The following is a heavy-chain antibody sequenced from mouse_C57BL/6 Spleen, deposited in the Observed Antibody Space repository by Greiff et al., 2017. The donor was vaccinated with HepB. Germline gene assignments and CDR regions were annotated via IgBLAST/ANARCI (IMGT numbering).Heavy chain of an antibody. CDR2: INYDGSST. CDR3: ARDDRDYYAMDD. V-gene: IGHV5-16*01. J-gene: IGHJ4*01. Sequence: DVHLVESEGGLVQPGSSLKLSCTASGFTFSDYYMAWVRQVPEKGLEWVANINYDGSSTYYLDPLKSRFIISRDNAKNILYLQMSSLKSEDTDTYYCARDDRDYYAMDDWGQGTSVTVSS. CDR1: GFTFSDYY.